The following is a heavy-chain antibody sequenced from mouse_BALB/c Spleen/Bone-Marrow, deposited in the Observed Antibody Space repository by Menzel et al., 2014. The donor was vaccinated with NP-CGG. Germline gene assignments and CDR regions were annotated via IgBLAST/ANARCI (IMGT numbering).Heavy chain of an antibody. V-gene: IGHV1-77*01. J-gene: IGHJ4*01. CDR2: IYPGSGNT. CDR1: GYTFTDYY. CDR3: ARAASLDY. Sequence: QVQLQQSGAELARPGASVKLSCKASGYTFTDYYVSWVKQRTGQGLEWIGEIYPGSGNTYYNEKFKGKATLTADRSSSTAYMRLSSLTSEDSAVYFCARAASLDYWGQGTSVTVSS.